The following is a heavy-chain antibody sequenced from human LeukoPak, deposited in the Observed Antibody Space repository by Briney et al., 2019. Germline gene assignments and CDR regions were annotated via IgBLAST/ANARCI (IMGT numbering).Heavy chain of an antibody. CDR2: MNPNSGNT. CDR3: ARSTVTLDAFDI. J-gene: IGHJ3*02. D-gene: IGHD4-17*01. Sequence: ASVKVSCKASGYTFTSYDINWVRQATGQGLEWMGWMNPNSGNTDYAQKFQGRVTMTRNTSISTAYMELSSLRSEDTAVYYCARSTVTLDAFDIWGQGTMVTVSS. CDR1: GYTFTSYD. V-gene: IGHV1-8*01.